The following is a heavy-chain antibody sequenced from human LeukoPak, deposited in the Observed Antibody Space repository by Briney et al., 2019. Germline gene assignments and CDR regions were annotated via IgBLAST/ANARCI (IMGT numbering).Heavy chain of an antibody. CDR2: IYYSGST. V-gene: IGHV4-59*01. J-gene: IGHJ4*02. Sequence: SETLSLTCTVSGGSISSYYWSWIRQPPGKGLEWIGYIYYSGSTNYNPSLKSRVTISVDTSKNQFSLKLSSVTAADTAVYYCAREGTAMGNFDYWGQGTLVTVSS. CDR1: GGSISSYY. CDR3: AREGTAMGNFDY. D-gene: IGHD5-18*01.